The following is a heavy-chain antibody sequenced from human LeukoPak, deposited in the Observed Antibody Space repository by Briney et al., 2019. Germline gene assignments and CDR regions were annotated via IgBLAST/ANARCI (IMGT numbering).Heavy chain of an antibody. CDR1: GYTFTGYY. V-gene: IGHV1-2*02. D-gene: IGHD5-12*01. CDR3: ARDLAWGSGYDLDY. Sequence: GASVKVSCKASGYTFTGYYMRWVRQAPGQGPEWMGWINPISGDTNYAQKFQGRLTLTRDTSISTAYMELTRLRFDDTAMYYCARDLAWGSGYDLDYWGLGTLVIVSS. J-gene: IGHJ4*01. CDR2: INPISGDT.